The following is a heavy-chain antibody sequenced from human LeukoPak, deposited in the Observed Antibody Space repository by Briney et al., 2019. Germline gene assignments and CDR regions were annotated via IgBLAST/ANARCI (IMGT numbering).Heavy chain of an antibody. CDR3: ARKGLDFSMRDYVWGSYRPFDY. Sequence: SETLSLTCTVSGGSISSYYWSWIRQPAGKGLEWIGRIYTSGSTNYNPSLKSRVTMSVDTSKNQFSLKLSSVTAADTAVYYCARKGLDFSMRDYVWGSYRPFDYWGQGTLVTVSS. V-gene: IGHV4-4*07. CDR1: GGSISSYY. D-gene: IGHD3-16*02. CDR2: IYTSGST. J-gene: IGHJ4*02.